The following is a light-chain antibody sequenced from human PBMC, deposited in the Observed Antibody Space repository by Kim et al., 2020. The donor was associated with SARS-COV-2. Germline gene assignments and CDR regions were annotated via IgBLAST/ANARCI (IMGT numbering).Light chain of an antibody. CDR3: SSYTSSSTPYV. Sequence: QSITLPCTGTSSDVGGYNYVSWYQQHPGKAPKLMIYDVSNRPSGVSNRFSGSKSGNTASLTISGLQAEDEADYYCSSYTSSSTPYVFGTGTKVTVL. V-gene: IGLV2-14*03. CDR1: SSDVGGYNY. J-gene: IGLJ1*01. CDR2: DVS.